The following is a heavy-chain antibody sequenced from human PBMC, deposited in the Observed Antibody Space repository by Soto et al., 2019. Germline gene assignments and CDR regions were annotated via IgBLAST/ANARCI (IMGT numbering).Heavy chain of an antibody. CDR2: IYRSGST. Sequence: PSETLSLTCTVSGDSVRNQYWSWIRRPPGRGLEWIGYIYRSGSTKYNPSLKSRLTISVDTSKNQFSLKLSSVTAADTAVYYCARTLDYGHMDVWRKGTTVTVS. CDR1: GDSVRNQY. J-gene: IGHJ6*04. CDR3: ARTLDYGHMDV. D-gene: IGHD3-16*01. V-gene: IGHV4-4*09.